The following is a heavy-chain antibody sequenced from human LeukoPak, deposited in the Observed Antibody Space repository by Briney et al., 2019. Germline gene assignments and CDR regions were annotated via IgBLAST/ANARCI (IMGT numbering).Heavy chain of an antibody. CDR3: ARDYPDYYYGMDV. J-gene: IGHJ6*02. CDR1: GFTFDDYA. Sequence: GGSLRLSCAASGFTFDDYAMHWVRQAPGKGLEWVSGISWNSGSIGYADSVKGRFTISRDNAKNSLYLQMNSLRAEDTAVYYCARDYPDYYYGMDVWGQGTTVTVSS. CDR2: ISWNSGSI. V-gene: IGHV3-9*01.